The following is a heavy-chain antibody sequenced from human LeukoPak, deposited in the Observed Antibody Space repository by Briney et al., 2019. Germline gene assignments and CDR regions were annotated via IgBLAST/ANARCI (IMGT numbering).Heavy chain of an antibody. J-gene: IGHJ5*02. D-gene: IGHD1-14*01. V-gene: IGHV1-8*01. CDR2: MNPNRGNT. CDR3: ARGTRKWWLDP. CDR1: GSTSTSYE. Sequence: ASVKASCKPSGSTSTSYEINWVRQPTGQGLEWMGWMNPNRGNTGYAQKCQGRVTMTRNTSISTAYMELSSLRSEDTAVYYCARGTRKWWLDPWGQGTLVTVSS.